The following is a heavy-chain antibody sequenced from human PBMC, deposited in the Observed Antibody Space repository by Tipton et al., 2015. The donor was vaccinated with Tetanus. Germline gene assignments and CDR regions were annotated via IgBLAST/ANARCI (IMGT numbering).Heavy chain of an antibody. D-gene: IGHD1-1*01. V-gene: IGHV4-39*07. CDR2: IFYSGST. CDR1: GGSISGSSYY. Sequence: TLSLTCTVSGGSISGSSYYWGWIRQPPGKGLEWIGTIFYSGSTYYSPSLKSRVTTSIDSSKNQLSLKLTSPAATDTAVYYCARLTTPFNTFDLWGQGRLVTVSS. J-gene: IGHJ3*01. CDR3: ARLTTPFNTFDL.